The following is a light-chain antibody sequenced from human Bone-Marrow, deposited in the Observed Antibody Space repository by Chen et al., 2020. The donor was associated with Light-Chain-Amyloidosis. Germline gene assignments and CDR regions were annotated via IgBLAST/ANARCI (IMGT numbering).Light chain of an antibody. CDR1: SFNLGNNY. CDR2: ETH. CDR3: GTWDDSRGAVV. V-gene: IGLV1-51*02. J-gene: IGLJ2*01. Sequence: QSVLTQPPSVSAAPGQMVTISCSGNSFNLGNNYVCLYQKLPGTAPKLLIHETHNRPSGIPDRCSGSKSGTSATLGSTGHQTGDGGDYYCGTWDDSRGAVVFGGGTKLTVL.